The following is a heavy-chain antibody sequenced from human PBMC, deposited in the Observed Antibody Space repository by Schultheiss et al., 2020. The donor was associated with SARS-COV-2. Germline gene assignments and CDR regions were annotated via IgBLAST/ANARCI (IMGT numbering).Heavy chain of an antibody. D-gene: IGHD2-21*02. Sequence: GGSLRLSCAASGFTFSGSAMHWVRQASGKGLEWVGRTRSKANSYATAYAASVKGRFTISRDDSKNTAYLQMNSLKTEDTAVYYCTRQTPLAYCGGDCYLADAFDIWGQGTMVTVSS. CDR1: GFTFSGSA. CDR2: TRSKANSYAT. V-gene: IGHV3-73*01. CDR3: TRQTPLAYCGGDCYLADAFDI. J-gene: IGHJ3*02.